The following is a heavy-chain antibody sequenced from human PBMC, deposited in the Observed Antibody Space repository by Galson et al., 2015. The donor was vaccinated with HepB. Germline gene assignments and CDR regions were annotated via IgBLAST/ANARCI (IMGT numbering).Heavy chain of an antibody. J-gene: IGHJ4*01. CDR1: GFSLTTNGMC. V-gene: IGHV2-70*11. CDR3: ARAGYSSGWYYYYFES. CDR2: IDWDDYK. Sequence: PALVKPTQTLTLTCTFSGFSLTTNGMCASWIRQSPGKALEWLARIDWDDYKSYSASLKNRLTVSKDTSKNQVVLTMTNMEPVDTGSYYCARAGYSSGWYYYYFESWGHGSLVTVSS. D-gene: IGHD6-19*01.